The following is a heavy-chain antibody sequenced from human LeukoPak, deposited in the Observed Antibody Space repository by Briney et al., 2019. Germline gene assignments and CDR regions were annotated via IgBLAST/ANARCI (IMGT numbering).Heavy chain of an antibody. CDR1: VGTFISYA. CDR3: ARVLAPYNWFDP. V-gene: IGHV1-69*05. J-gene: IGHJ5*02. Sequence: ASVTVSSKASVGTFISYAISWVRQAPGQGREWMGGIIPIFGTANYAQKFQGRVTITTDESTSTAYMELSSLRSEDTAVYYCARVLAPYNWFDPWGQGTLVTVSS. D-gene: IGHD3-3*01. CDR2: IIPIFGTA.